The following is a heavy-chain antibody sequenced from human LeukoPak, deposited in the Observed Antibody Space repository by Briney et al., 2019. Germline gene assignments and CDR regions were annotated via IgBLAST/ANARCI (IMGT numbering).Heavy chain of an antibody. D-gene: IGHD6-13*01. V-gene: IGHV1-2*02. CDR3: ARDIGAAAVRIYYYYYMDV. Sequence: ASVKVSCKASGYTFTGYYMHWVRQAPGQGREWMGWINPNSGGTNYAQKFQGRVTMTRDTSISTAYMELSRLRSDDTAVYYCARDIGAAAVRIYYYYYMDVWGKGTTVTVSS. J-gene: IGHJ6*03. CDR2: INPNSGGT. CDR1: GYTFTGYY.